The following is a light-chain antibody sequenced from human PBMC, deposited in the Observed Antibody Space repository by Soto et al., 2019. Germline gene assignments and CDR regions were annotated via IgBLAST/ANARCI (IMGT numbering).Light chain of an antibody. V-gene: IGKV3-20*01. J-gene: IGKJ1*01. CDR1: QSVSSN. CDR2: GAS. Sequence: EIVMKKSPATLSMSPGERATLPCRASQSVSSNLAWYQQKPGQAPRLLIYGASNRATGIPDRFSGSGSGTDFTLTISRLEPEDFAVYYCQQYGSSGTFGQGTKVDIK. CDR3: QQYGSSGT.